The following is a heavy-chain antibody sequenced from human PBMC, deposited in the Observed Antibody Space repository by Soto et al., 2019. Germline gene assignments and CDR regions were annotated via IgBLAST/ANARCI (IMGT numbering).Heavy chain of an antibody. V-gene: IGHV1-18*01. D-gene: IGHD2-15*01. CDR1: GYTFTSYG. Sequence: QVQLVQSGAEVKKPGASVKVSCKASGYTFTSYGISWVRQAPGQGLEWMGWISAYNGNTNYAQKLQGRVTMTTDTSTRTAYMELRSLRSDDTAVYYCARDPAVYCSGGSCYGVHYYGMDVWGQGTTVTVSS. CDR3: ARDPAVYCSGGSCYGVHYYGMDV. J-gene: IGHJ6*02. CDR2: ISAYNGNT.